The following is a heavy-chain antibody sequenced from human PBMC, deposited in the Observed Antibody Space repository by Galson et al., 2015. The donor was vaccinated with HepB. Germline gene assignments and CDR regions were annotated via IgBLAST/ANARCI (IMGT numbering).Heavy chain of an antibody. V-gene: IGHV4-34*01. CDR2: INQSEST. J-gene: IGHJ4*02. Sequence: TLSLTCAVYGGSFSGYYWSWIRQPPGKGLEWVGEINQSESTNYNPSLKSRVTISVDTSKYQLSLKLTSVTAADTAVYYCARDRNLWRRYDFLTGHKAGFDYWGQGTLVTVSS. CDR1: GGSFSGYY. CDR3: ARDRNLWRRYDFLTGHKAGFDY. D-gene: IGHD3-9*01.